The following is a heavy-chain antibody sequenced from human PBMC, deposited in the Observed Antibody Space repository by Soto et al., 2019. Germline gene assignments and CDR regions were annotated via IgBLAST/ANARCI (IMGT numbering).Heavy chain of an antibody. Sequence: QVQLVQSGAEVKKPGASVKVSCKASGYTFTGYAIHWVRQGPGQRHEWMGWINGGNGDTKYSQKFQGRVTITRNTSASTAYMELTSLGSEDTAVYHCARGYCSSTSCQYYFDFWGQGTLVTVSS. J-gene: IGHJ4*02. CDR1: GYTFTGYA. CDR3: ARGYCSSTSCQYYFDF. V-gene: IGHV1-3*01. CDR2: INGGNGDT. D-gene: IGHD2-2*01.